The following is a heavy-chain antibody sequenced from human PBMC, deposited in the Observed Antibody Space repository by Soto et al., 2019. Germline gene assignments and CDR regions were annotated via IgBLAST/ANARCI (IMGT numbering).Heavy chain of an antibody. Sequence: EVQLVESGGGLVKPGGSLRLSCAASGFTFSAYSMNWVRQAPGKGLEWLSSITVSGSDIYHADSLKGRFTISRDNAKNSLFLQMDSLRSEDTAVYYCARSAGDFWSVFYSYYYMDVWGKGTTVAVSS. CDR1: GFTFSAYS. V-gene: IGHV3-21*01. D-gene: IGHD3-3*01. J-gene: IGHJ6*03. CDR3: ARSAGDFWSVFYSYYYMDV. CDR2: ITVSGSDI.